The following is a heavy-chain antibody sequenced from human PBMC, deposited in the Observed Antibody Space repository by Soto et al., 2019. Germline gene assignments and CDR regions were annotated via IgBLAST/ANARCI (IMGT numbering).Heavy chain of an antibody. V-gene: IGHV3-33*01. D-gene: IGHD4-17*01. CDR3: ARDQMTTVTSYYFDY. CDR1: GFTFSSYG. J-gene: IGHJ4*02. Sequence: GGSLRLSCAASGFTFSSYGMHWVRQAPGKGLEWVAVIWYDGSNKYYADSVKGRFTISRDNSKNTLYLQMNSLRAEDTAVYYCARDQMTTVTSYYFDYWGQGTLVTVSS. CDR2: IWYDGSNK.